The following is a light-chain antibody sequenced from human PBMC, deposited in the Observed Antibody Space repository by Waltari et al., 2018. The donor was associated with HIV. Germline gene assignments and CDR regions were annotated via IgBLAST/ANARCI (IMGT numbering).Light chain of an antibody. CDR2: EVT. V-gene: IGLV2-8*01. J-gene: IGLJ3*02. Sequence: QSALTQPPSASGSLGQSVTISCTGSSSDIGAYDFVSWFQHHPPRAPKHLLYEVTRRPSTVSDRFSGSRSGNTAFLTVAGLQPDDEATYFCSSYGDSLRVLFGGGTNVTVL. CDR3: SSYGDSLRVL. CDR1: SSDIGAYDF.